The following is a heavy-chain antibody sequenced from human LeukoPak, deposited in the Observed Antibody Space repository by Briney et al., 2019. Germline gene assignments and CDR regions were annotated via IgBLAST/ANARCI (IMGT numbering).Heavy chain of an antibody. CDR2: IVVDSGRT. V-gene: IGHV1-58*01. CDR3: ATDLTTVTTMWFDP. Sequence: SVKDSCKASGFNFHLAAVQWVRQARGQGLEWIGWIVVDSGRTDYAQRFQERVTITRDVSTSTAYMELRSLTSEDTAVYYCATDLTTVTTMWFDPWGQATLATVSS. CDR1: GFNFHLAA. D-gene: IGHD4-11*01. J-gene: IGHJ5*02.